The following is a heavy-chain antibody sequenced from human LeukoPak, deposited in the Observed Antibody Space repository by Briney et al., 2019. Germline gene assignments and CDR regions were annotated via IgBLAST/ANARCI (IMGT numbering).Heavy chain of an antibody. CDR1: GFTFSSYA. CDR3: AKDSRRGKQWLVRPWVQLDY. J-gene: IGHJ4*02. Sequence: GGSLRLSCAASGFTFSSYAMSWVRQAPGKGLEWVSAISGSGGSTYYADSVKGRFTISRDNSKNTLYLQMNSLRAEDTAVYYCAKDSRRGKQWLVRPWVQLDYWGQGTLVTVSS. D-gene: IGHD6-19*01. V-gene: IGHV3-23*01. CDR2: ISGSGGST.